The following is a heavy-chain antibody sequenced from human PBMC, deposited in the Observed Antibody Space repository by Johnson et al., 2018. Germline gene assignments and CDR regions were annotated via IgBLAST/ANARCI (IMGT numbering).Heavy chain of an antibody. V-gene: IGHV3-30*18. Sequence: QVQLVESGGGVVQPGRSLRLSCAASGFTFSTYGMHWVRQAPGKGLEWVALISYDGSNKYAADSVKGRFTISRDNSKNTLNLQMNSLTAKDTAVYYCAKDQVYYYTAGVRWGMDVWVQGTTVTVSS. CDR1: GFTFSTYG. J-gene: IGHJ6*02. CDR3: AKDQVYYYTAGVRWGMDV. D-gene: IGHD3-3*01. CDR2: ISYDGSNK.